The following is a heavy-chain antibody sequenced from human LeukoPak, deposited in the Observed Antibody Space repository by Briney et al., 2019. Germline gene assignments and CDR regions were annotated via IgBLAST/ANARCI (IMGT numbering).Heavy chain of an antibody. D-gene: IGHD3-22*01. V-gene: IGHV3-73*01. CDR2: IRSKANSYAT. J-gene: IGHJ6*03. CDR1: GFTFSGSA. CDR3: TSKGYYYDSSGYYFDNYYYYMDV. Sequence: PGGSLKLSCAASGFTFSGSAMHWVRQASGKGLEWVGRIRSKANSYATAYAASVKGRFTISRDDSKNTAYLQMSSVKTEDTAVYYCTSKGYYYDSSGYYFDNYYYYMDVWGKGTTVTVSS.